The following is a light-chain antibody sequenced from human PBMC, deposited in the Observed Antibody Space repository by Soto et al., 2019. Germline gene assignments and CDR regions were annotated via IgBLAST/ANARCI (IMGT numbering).Light chain of an antibody. CDR3: QQFGDWPS. CDR2: DSS. CDR1: QSVSSH. Sequence: EIVLTQSPATLSVSPGDNATLSGRASQSVSSHVVWYQQKPGQAPRLLISDSSTRAPGIPARFSGSGSGTEFTLTISSLQSDDFAVYYCQQFGDWPSFGLGTKVDIK. V-gene: IGKV3D-15*01. J-gene: IGKJ1*01.